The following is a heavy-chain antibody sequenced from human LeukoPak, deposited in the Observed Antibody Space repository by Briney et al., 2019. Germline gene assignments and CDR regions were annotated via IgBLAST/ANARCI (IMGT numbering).Heavy chain of an antibody. J-gene: IGHJ4*02. CDR1: GFTLSSYE. Sequence: QSAGSLRCSCAASGFTLSSYEMNWVRKAPGNGLAWASYISSSGNSKHYADSVEGRFTISRDNSNNTLYDQMNSLRAEDTAVYYCARRAGAYSHPYDYWGQGTLVTVSS. V-gene: IGHV3-48*03. D-gene: IGHD4/OR15-4a*01. CDR2: ISSSGNSK. CDR3: ARRAGAYSHPYDY.